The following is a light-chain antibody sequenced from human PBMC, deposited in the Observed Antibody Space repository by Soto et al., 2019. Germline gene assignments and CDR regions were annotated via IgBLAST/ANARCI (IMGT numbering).Light chain of an antibody. CDR3: SSYTSSNTLEV. CDR2: EVA. Sequence: QSALTQPASVSGSPGQSVTISCTGTTTDVVDYPYVSWYQQHPGQAPKLLLYEVANRPSGVSDRFSGSKSGHTASLTISGLQAEDEAVYYCSSYTSSNTLEVFGFGTKLTVL. V-gene: IGLV2-14*03. CDR1: TTDVVDYPY. J-gene: IGLJ1*01.